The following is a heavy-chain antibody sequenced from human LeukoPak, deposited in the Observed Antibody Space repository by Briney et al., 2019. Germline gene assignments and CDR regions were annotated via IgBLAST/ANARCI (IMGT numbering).Heavy chain of an antibody. CDR2: ISEDGRHK. V-gene: IGHV3-30*03. CDR3: VRGGAYDYGVLDV. Sequence: GGSLRHSCAASGYTFGNYGMHYVRQAPGKGLQWVAVISEDGRHKNCADSVKGRFTISRHNSNNTLYLQMGGLRADDTAVYYCVRGGAYDYGVLDVWGQGTLVTVSS. CDR1: GYTFGNYG. J-gene: IGHJ4*02. D-gene: IGHD4/OR15-4a*01.